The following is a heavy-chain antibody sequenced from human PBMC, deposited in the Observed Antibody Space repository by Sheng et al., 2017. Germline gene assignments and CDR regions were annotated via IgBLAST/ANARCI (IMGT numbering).Heavy chain of an antibody. V-gene: IGHV3-21*06. Sequence: VESGGGLVKPEGSLRLSCSASGFTFASHAMTWVRQAPGKGLEWVASASSDTDYVYYADSVRGRFTISRDNIRNELYLDMHSLRVEDTAVYYCARCYYTSTNYMDVWGKGTTVTVSS. J-gene: IGHJ6*03. CDR2: ASSDTDYV. D-gene: IGHD3-3*01. CDR1: GFTFASHA. CDR3: ARCYYTSTNYMDV.